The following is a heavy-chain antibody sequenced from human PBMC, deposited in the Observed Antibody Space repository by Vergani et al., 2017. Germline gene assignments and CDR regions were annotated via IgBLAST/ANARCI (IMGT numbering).Heavy chain of an antibody. CDR1: GFTFSSYG. V-gene: IGHV3-33*01. CDR3: ARDQDPAAIEDSMDV. J-gene: IGHJ6*02. CDR2: IWYDGSNK. D-gene: IGHD2-2*01. Sequence: QVQLVESGGGVVPPGRSLRLSCAASGFTFSSYGMHWVRQAPGKGLEWVAVIWYDGSNKYYADSVKGRFTISRDNSKNTLYLQMNSLRAEDTAVYYCARDQDPAAIEDSMDVWGQGTTVTVSS.